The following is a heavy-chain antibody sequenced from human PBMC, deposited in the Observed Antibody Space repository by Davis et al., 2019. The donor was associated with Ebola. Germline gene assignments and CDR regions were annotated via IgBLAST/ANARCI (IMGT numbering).Heavy chain of an antibody. V-gene: IGHV4-34*01. CDR1: GGSFSGYY. CDR2: INHSAST. Sequence: MPSETLSLTCAVYGGSFSGYYWSWIRQPPGKGLEWIGEINHSASTNYNPSLKSRVTISVDTSKNQFSLKLSSVTAADTAVYYCARVAFPHRYYGMDVWGQGTTVTVSS. J-gene: IGHJ6*02. CDR3: ARVAFPHRYYGMDV.